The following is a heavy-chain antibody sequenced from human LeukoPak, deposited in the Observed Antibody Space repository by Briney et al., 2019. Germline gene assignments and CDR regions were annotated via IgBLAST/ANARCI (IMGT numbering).Heavy chain of an antibody. CDR1: GFTFNTYS. CDR2: ITRSSDYI. Sequence: PGGSLRLSCAASGFTFNTYSMNWVRQAPGKGLEWVSSITRSSDYIYYADSVKGRFTISRDNSKNTLYLQMNSLRAEDTAVYYCAREHFDYGDYGAPADHYYGMDVWGQGTTVTVSS. J-gene: IGHJ6*02. V-gene: IGHV3-21*04. CDR3: AREHFDYGDYGAPADHYYGMDV. D-gene: IGHD4-17*01.